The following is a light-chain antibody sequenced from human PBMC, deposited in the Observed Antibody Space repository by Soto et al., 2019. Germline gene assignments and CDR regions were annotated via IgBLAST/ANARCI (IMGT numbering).Light chain of an antibody. J-gene: IGKJ1*01. V-gene: IGKV1-39*01. CDR1: QSISSW. CDR3: QQSYSTPPT. Sequence: DIQMTQSPSTLSASVGDRVTITCRASQSISSWLAWYQQKPGKAPKLLIYDASSLESGVPSRFSGSGSGTDFSLTISSLQPEDFATYYCQQSYSTPPTFGQGTKVDIK. CDR2: DAS.